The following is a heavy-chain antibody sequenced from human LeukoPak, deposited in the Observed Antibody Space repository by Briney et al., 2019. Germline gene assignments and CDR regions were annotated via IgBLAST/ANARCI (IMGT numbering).Heavy chain of an antibody. D-gene: IGHD3-10*01. V-gene: IGHV1-46*01. CDR2: INPSGDST. J-gene: IGHJ4*02. CDR1: GYTFISYD. Sequence: ASVKVSCKASGYTFISYDISWVRQAPGQGLEWMGIINPSGDSTTYAQKFQGRVTMTRDTSTSTIYMELTSLRSEDTAVYYCARDRYYGSGTFDYWGQGTLVTVSS. CDR3: ARDRYYGSGTFDY.